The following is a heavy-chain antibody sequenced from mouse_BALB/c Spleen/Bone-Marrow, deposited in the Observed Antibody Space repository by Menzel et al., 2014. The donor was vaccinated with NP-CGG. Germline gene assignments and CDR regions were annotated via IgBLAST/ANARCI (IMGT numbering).Heavy chain of an antibody. CDR2: INPSNGRS. D-gene: IGHD2-1*01. CDR3: ARRGNYGAMDY. J-gene: IGHJ4*01. V-gene: IGHV1S81*02. CDR1: GYTFTSHW. Sequence: VQLQQSGAELVKPGASVKLSCKASGYTFTSHWMHWVKQGPGQGLEWIGEINPSNGRSNYNEKFKSKATLTVDKSSSTAYMQLSSLTSEDSAVYYCARRGNYGAMDYWGQGTSVTVSS.